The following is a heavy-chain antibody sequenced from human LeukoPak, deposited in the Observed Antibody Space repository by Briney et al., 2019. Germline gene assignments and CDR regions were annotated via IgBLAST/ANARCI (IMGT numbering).Heavy chain of an antibody. CDR3: AREGSYCDGGDCYSFDF. V-gene: IGHV1-2*02. J-gene: IGHJ4*02. CDR2: MHVGNGNT. CDR1: GYTFIANY. D-gene: IGHD2-21*02. Sequence: GPSVKFSCKASGYTFIANYLQWVRQAPGLGPEWLGWMHVGNGNTRYAPKFQDRVTLSRDTSINTAYMELSSLTSDDTAVYYCAREGSYCDGGDCYSFDFWGQGTLVTVSS.